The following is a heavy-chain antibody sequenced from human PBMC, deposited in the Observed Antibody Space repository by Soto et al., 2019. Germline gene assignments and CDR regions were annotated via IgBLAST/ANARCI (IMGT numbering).Heavy chain of an antibody. D-gene: IGHD1-26*01. CDR2: INHSGST. CDR1: GGSFSGYY. CDR3: ARELGPNSVLDY. J-gene: IGHJ4*02. Sequence: QVQLQQWGAGLLKPSETLSLTCAVYGGSFSGYYWSWIRQPPGKGLEWIGEINHSGSTNYNPSLMSRVTISVDTSKNQFSLKLSSVTAADTAVYYCARELGPNSVLDYWGQGTLVTVSS. V-gene: IGHV4-34*01.